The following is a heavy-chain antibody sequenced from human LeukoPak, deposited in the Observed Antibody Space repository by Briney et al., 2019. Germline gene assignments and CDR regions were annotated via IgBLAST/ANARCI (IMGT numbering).Heavy chain of an antibody. D-gene: IGHD6-6*01. V-gene: IGHV3-74*01. CDR1: GFTFSSQW. Sequence: PGGSLILSCSAPGFTFSSQWMYSVRQARGKGLVWVPRVKSDGNITEYAHCVKGRLTISRDNAKNTLYLKMNSLRAEDTAVYYCARGGLYGGSSLDSWGQGTLVTVSS. CDR2: VKSDGNIT. CDR3: ARGGLYGGSSLDS. J-gene: IGHJ4*02.